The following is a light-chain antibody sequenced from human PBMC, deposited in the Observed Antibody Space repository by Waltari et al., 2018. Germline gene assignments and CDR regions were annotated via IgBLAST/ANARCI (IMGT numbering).Light chain of an antibody. CDR1: QNIGTY. J-gene: IGKJ4*01. Sequence: DIQMTQSPSSLSASIGDRVTIACRASQNIGTYLSWYQQKPGRAPKLLIYGAFNLQSGVPSRFSGSGSGTGFTLTISSLQPEDFATYYCQQSFSASALTCGGGTKVEIK. V-gene: IGKV1-39*01. CDR2: GAF. CDR3: QQSFSASALT.